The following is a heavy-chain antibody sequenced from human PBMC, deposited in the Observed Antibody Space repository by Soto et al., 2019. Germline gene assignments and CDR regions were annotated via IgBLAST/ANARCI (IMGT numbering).Heavy chain of an antibody. V-gene: IGHV3-74*01. Sequence: EVQLVESGGGLVQPGGSLSLSCAASVFTFSNYWMHWVRQAPGKGLVWVSLIDSDGSNTYYADSVKGRFTISRDNAKNTLSLQMNNLGAEDTAVYYCARDKSGPADYWGQGTLVTVSS. CDR1: VFTFSNYW. CDR2: IDSDGSNT. J-gene: IGHJ4*02. D-gene: IGHD5-12*01. CDR3: ARDKSGPADY.